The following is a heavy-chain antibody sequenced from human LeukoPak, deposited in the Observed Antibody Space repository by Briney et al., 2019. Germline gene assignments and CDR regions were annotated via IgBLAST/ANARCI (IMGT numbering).Heavy chain of an antibody. CDR1: GGSISSYY. V-gene: IGHV4-59*01. CDR2: IYYSGST. D-gene: IGHD6-6*01. J-gene: IGHJ5*02. CDR3: ARAYYSSSSGNRGNWFDP. Sequence: SETLSLTCTVSGGSISSYYWSWIRQPPGKGLEWIGYIYYSGSTNYNPSLKSRVTISVDTSKNQFSLKLSSVTAADTAVYYCARAYYSSSSGNRGNWFDPWGQGTLVSVSS.